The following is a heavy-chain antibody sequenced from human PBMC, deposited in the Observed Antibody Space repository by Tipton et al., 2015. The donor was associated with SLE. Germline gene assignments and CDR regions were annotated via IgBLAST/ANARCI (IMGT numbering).Heavy chain of an antibody. Sequence: TLPLTCAVSGYSISSGYYWGWIRQPPGKGLEWMGSIYHSGSTYYNPSLKSRVTISVDTSKNQFSLKLSSVTAADTAVYYCAGAVTFGGVRVWFDPWGQGTLVTVSS. D-gene: IGHD3-16*01. J-gene: IGHJ5*02. CDR3: AGAVTFGGVRVWFDP. CDR1: GYSISSGYY. V-gene: IGHV4-38-2*01. CDR2: IYHSGST.